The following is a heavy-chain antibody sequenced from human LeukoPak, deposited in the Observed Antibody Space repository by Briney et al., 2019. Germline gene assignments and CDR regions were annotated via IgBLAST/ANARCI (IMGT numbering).Heavy chain of an antibody. CDR3: ARGSMTADY. V-gene: IGHV3-7*02. D-gene: IGHD2/OR15-2a*01. CDR2: IKQDGSEK. CDR1: GFTFRRYW. Sequence: GGSLRLSCAASGFTFRRYWMSWARQASGKGLEWVANIKQDGSEKYYVDSVKGRFTISRDNAKSSLYLQMNSLRAEDTAVYYCARGSMTADYWGQGTLVTVSS. J-gene: IGHJ4*02.